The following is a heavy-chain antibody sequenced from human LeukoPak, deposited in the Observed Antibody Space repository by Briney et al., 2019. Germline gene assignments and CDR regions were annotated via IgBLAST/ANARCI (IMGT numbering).Heavy chain of an antibody. V-gene: IGHV3-23*01. CDR3: AKEEWLGKMNYFDY. CDR2: ILGSGGGDTT. Sequence: GGSLRLSCAASGFTFSSYAMSWIRQAPGKGLEWVSSILGSGGGDTTYYADSVKGRFTISRDNSKNTLYLQMNSLRAEDTAVYYCAKEEWLGKMNYFDYWGQGTLVTVSS. J-gene: IGHJ4*02. D-gene: IGHD3-3*01. CDR1: GFTFSSYA.